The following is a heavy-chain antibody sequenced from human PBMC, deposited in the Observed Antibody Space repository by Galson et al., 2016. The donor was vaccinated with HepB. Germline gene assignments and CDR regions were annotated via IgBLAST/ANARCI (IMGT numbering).Heavy chain of an antibody. V-gene: IGHV1-69*13. CDR2: IIPVFGTT. D-gene: IGHD5-18*01. Sequence: SVKVPCKASGGTFGNYAISWVRQAPGEGLEWMGGIIPVFGTTKYAQKFKGRVTITADDSTTTAYMDLRSLRSEDTAMYYCARWDTHGYGEYFQQWGQGTTVTVSS. CDR1: GGTFGNYA. CDR3: ARWDTHGYGEYFQQ. J-gene: IGHJ1*01.